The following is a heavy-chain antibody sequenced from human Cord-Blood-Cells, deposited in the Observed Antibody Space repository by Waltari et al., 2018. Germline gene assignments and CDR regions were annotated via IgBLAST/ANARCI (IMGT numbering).Heavy chain of an antibody. CDR2: ISWNSGSI. CDR1: GFTFDDYA. CDR3: AKGPKRYSSSWYYFDY. V-gene: IGHV3-9*03. Sequence: EVQLVESGGGLVQPGRSLRLSCAASGFTFDDYAMHWVRQAPGKGLEWVSGISWNSGSIGYADSVKGRFTISRDNAKNSLYLQMNSLRAEDMALYYCAKGPKRYSSSWYYFDYWGQGTLVTVSS. J-gene: IGHJ4*02. D-gene: IGHD6-13*01.